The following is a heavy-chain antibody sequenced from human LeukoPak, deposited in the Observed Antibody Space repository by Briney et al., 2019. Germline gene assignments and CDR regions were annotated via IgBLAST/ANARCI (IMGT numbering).Heavy chain of an antibody. V-gene: IGHV3-7*01. J-gene: IGHJ6*02. Sequence: GGSLRLSCAASGFTFSSYWMSWVRQAPGKGLEWVANIKQDGSEKYYVDSVKGRFTISRDNAKNSLYLQMNSLRAEDTAVYYCARDGIAAAVYYYGMDVWGQGTTVTVSS. D-gene: IGHD6-13*01. CDR1: GFTFSSYW. CDR3: ARDGIAAAVYYYGMDV. CDR2: IKQDGSEK.